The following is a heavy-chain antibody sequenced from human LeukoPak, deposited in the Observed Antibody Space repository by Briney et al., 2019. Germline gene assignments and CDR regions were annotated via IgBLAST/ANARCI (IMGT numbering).Heavy chain of an antibody. V-gene: IGHV1-46*01. D-gene: IGHD5-18*01. CDR1: GYTFTSYY. J-gene: IGHJ4*02. CDR3: ARGQGGGGYSYGYPHYFDY. Sequence: ASVKVSCKASGYTFTSYYVHWVRQAPGQGLEWMGIINPSGGSTSCAQKFQGRVTMTRDTSTSTVYMELSSLRSEDTAVYYCARGQGGGGYSYGYPHYFDYWGQGTLVTVSS. CDR2: INPSGGST.